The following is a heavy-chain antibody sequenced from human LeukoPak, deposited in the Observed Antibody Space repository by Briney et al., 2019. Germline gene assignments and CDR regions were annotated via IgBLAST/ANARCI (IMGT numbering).Heavy chain of an antibody. CDR1: GASLSSYY. CDR3: VAGYYEPFDN. J-gene: IGHJ4*02. D-gene: IGHD3-3*01. CDR2: ISDTGKT. V-gene: IGHV4-59*01. Sequence: SETLSLTCSVSGASLSSYYWGWIRQSPGKGLEWLGYISDTGKTDYNPSLKSRGTLSLDTSKNQFSLRLTSVTAADTAVYYCVAGYYEPFDNWGQGTLVTVSS.